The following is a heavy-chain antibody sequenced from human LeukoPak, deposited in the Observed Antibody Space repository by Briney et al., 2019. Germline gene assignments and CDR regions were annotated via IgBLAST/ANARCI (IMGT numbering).Heavy chain of an antibody. CDR1: GFTFSSYS. CDR2: ISSSSSYI. V-gene: IGHV3-21*01. CDR3: ARVNYDSSGYYLNYFDY. Sequence: GGSLRLSCAASGFTFSSYSMNWVRQAPGKGLEWVSSISSSSSYIYYADSVKGRFTISRDNAKNSLYLQMNSLRAEDTAVYYCARVNYDSSGYYLNYFDYWGQGTLVTVSS. J-gene: IGHJ4*02. D-gene: IGHD3-22*01.